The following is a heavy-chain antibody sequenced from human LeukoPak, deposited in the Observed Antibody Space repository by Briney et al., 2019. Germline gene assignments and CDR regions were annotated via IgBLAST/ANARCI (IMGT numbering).Heavy chain of an antibody. CDR2: IYYSGST. D-gene: IGHD6-19*01. V-gene: IGHV4-39*01. CDR1: GGSISSSSYY. Sequence: SETLSLTCTVSGGSISSSSYYWGWIRQPPGKGLEWIGSIYYSGSTYYNPSLKSRVTISVDTSKNQFSLKLSSVTAADTAVYYCARHNSSGWYSGDWFDPWGQGTLVTVSS. J-gene: IGHJ5*02. CDR3: ARHNSSGWYSGDWFDP.